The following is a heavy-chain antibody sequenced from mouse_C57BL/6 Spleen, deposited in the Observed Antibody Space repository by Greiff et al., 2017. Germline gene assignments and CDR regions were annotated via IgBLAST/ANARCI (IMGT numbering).Heavy chain of an antibody. CDR2: INPNNGGT. D-gene: IGHD2-4*01. CDR3: ARTRYDYLYYYAMDY. J-gene: IGHJ4*01. CDR1: GYTFTDYN. Sequence: VQLKQSGPELVKPGASVKIPCKASGYTFTDYNMDWVKQSHGKSLEWIGDINPNNGGTIYNQKFKGKATLTVDKSSSTAYMELRSLTSEDTAVYYCARTRYDYLYYYAMDYWGQGTSVTVSS. V-gene: IGHV1-18*01.